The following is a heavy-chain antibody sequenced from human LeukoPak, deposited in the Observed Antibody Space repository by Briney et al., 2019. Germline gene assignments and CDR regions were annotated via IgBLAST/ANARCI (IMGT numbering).Heavy chain of an antibody. D-gene: IGHD5-18*01. Sequence: TGGSLRLSCAASGFTFSSYGMYWVRQAPGKGRECVAFITYDGSEMYYADFVKGRFTISRDNSRDTLYLQVNSLRGDDTAIYYCARNRGYTYDYDSFDPWGQGTLVTVSS. V-gene: IGHV3-30*19. CDR3: ARNRGYTYDYDSFDP. J-gene: IGHJ5*02. CDR2: ITYDGSEM. CDR1: GFTFSSYG.